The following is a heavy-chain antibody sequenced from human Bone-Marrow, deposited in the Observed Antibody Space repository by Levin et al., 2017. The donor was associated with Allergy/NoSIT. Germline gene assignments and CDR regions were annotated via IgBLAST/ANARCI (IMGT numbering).Heavy chain of an antibody. J-gene: IGHJ4*02. Sequence: SGPTLVKPTQTLTLTCTFSGFSLSTSGVGVGWIRQPPGKALEWLALIYWDDDKRYSPSLKSRLTITKDTSKNQVVLTMTNMDPVDTATYHCAHCGTDGTALGWGYYFDYWGQGTLVTVSS. CDR2: IYWDDDK. CDR3: AHCGTDGTALGWGYYFDY. CDR1: GFSLSTSGVG. V-gene: IGHV2-5*02. D-gene: IGHD3-16*01.